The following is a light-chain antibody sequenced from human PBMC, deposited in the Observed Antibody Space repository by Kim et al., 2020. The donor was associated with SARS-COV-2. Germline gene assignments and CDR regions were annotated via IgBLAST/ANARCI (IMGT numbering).Light chain of an antibody. CDR1: TSNIGSNF. V-gene: IGLV1-47*02. CDR2: DNN. CDR3: AAWDDSLSGRV. Sequence: QSVLTQPPSASGTPGQRVTISCSGNTSNIGSNFVCWYQHLPGTAPKLLICDNNKRPSGVPDRFSGSKSGTSASLAISGLRSEDEADYYCAAWDDSLSGRVFGGGTKLTVL. J-gene: IGLJ3*02.